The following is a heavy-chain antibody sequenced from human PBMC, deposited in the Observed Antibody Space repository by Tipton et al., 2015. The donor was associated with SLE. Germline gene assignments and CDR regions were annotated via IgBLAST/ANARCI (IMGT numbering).Heavy chain of an antibody. CDR2: IHSSGSTNYSGST. CDR3: ARHAYCSGGSCYSGDYFDY. V-gene: IGHV4-59*01. CDR1: GGSISSYY. J-gene: IGHJ4*02. Sequence: TLSLTCTVSGGSISSYYWSWIRQPPGKGLEWIGYIHSSGSTNYSGSTNYNPSLKSRVTISLDTSKNQFSLKLSSVTAADTAVYYCARHAYCSGGSCYSGDYFDYWGQGTLVTVSS. D-gene: IGHD2-15*01.